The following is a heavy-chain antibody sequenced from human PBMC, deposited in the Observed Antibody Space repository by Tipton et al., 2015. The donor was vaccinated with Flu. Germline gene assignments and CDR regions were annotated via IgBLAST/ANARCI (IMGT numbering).Heavy chain of an antibody. CDR3: ATLTGDDY. CDR2: ISSRGSTI. Sequence: SLRLSCAASGFTFTNYEMNWVRLAPGKRLEWVSYISSRGSTIAYADSVKGRFTVSRDNAKNSVYLQMNSLRAEDTAVYYCATLTGDDYWGRGTLVTVSS. J-gene: IGHJ4*02. CDR1: GFTFTNYE. V-gene: IGHV3-48*03. D-gene: IGHD7-27*01.